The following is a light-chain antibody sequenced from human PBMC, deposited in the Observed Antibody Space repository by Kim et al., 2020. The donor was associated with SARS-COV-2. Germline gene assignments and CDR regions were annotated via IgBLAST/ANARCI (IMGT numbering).Light chain of an antibody. CDR2: RNN. CDR1: SSNVGSNP. J-gene: IGLJ1*01. V-gene: IGLV1-44*01. Sequence: GQRFTISCSGSSSNVGSNPVNWYQQVPGTAPKLLIYRNNQRPSGVPDRFSGSKSGTSASLAISGLQSEDEADYYCAAWDDSLNGYVFGTGTKVTVL. CDR3: AAWDDSLNGYV.